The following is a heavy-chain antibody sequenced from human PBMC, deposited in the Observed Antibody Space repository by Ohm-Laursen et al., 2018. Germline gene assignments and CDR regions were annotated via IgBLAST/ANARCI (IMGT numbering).Heavy chain of an antibody. CDR2: IRKDGGET. CDR1: GFTFSSYD. CDR3: ARDPTFHAFDI. Sequence: SLRLSCAASGFTFSSYDMNWVRQAPGKGLEWVANIRKDGGETYYVDSVKGRFTISRDNAKNSLYLQINSLKGEDTAVYFCARDPTFHAFDIWGQGTMVTVSS. J-gene: IGHJ3*02. D-gene: IGHD2/OR15-2a*01. V-gene: IGHV3-7*01.